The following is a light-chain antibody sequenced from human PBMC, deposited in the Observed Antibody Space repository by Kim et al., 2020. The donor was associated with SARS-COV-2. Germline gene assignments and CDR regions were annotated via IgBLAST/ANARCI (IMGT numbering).Light chain of an antibody. CDR1: SSDIASYDY. J-gene: IGLJ2*01. V-gene: IGLV2-8*01. Sequence: QSALTQPASVSGSPGQSITISCTGSSSDIASYDYVSWYQQYPGTAPKLIIYDVTKRPSGVPDRFSGSKSANTASLTVSGLQAEDEADYYCSSYAGSNDGVFGGGTQLTVL. CDR3: SSYAGSNDGV. CDR2: DVT.